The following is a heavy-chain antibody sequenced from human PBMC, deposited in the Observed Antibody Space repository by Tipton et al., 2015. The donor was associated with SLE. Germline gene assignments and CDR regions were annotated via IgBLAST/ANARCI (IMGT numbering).Heavy chain of an antibody. CDR3: ARDLGASGADY. V-gene: IGHV1-69*05. CDR1: GGTFSSYA. CDR2: IIPIFGTA. D-gene: IGHD1-26*01. J-gene: IGHJ4*02. Sequence: QSGAEVKKPGSSVKVSCKASGGTFSSYAISWVRQAPGQGLEWMGGIIPIFGTANYAQKLQGRVTMTTDTSTSTAYMELRSLRSDDTAVYYCARDLGASGADYWGQGTLVTVSS.